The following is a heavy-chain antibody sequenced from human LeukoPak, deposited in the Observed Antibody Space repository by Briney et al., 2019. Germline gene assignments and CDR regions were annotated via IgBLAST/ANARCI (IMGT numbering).Heavy chain of an antibody. J-gene: IGHJ4*02. CDR2: ISGSGGST. CDR3: AKIAPKRATPRGGVLDY. D-gene: IGHD1-26*01. CDR1: GFTFSSYA. Sequence: GGSLRLSCAASGFTFSSYAMSWVRQAPGKGLEWVSAISGSGGSTYYADSVKGRFTISRDNSKNTLYLQMNSLRAEDTAVYYCAKIAPKRATPRGGVLDYWGQGTLVTVSS. V-gene: IGHV3-23*01.